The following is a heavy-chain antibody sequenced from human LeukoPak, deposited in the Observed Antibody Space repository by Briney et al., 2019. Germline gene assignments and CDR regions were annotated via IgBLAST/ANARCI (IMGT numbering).Heavy chain of an antibody. J-gene: IGHJ4*02. CDR2: ISFEGINE. CDR1: GLIFSTYG. CDR3: ARDRLTKRWLQFSGDF. D-gene: IGHD5-24*01. V-gene: IGHV3-30*03. Sequence: GGSLSLSCAVSGLIFSTYGVHGVRQAPGKGREGVAVISFEGINEYYAVSVKGRFTISRDNSKHTLYLQMNSLRPEDTAVYYCARDRLTKRWLQFSGDFWGQGTLVAVSS.